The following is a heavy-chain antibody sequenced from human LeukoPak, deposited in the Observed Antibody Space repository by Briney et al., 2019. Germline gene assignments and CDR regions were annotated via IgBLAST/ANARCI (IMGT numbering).Heavy chain of an antibody. Sequence: SVKVSCKASGGTFSSYAISWVRQAPGQGLEWMGGIIPIFGTANYAQKFQGRVTITADESTSTAYMELSSLRSEDTAVYYCARGRYDYVWGSPQYYFDYWGQGTLDTVSS. V-gene: IGHV1-69*13. CDR2: IIPIFGTA. D-gene: IGHD3-16*01. J-gene: IGHJ4*02. CDR1: GGTFSSYA. CDR3: ARGRYDYVWGSPQYYFDY.